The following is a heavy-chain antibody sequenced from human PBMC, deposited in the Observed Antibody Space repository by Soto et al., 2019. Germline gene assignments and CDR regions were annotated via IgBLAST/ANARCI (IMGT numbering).Heavy chain of an antibody. CDR1: GYTFTSYA. V-gene: IGHV1-3*01. D-gene: IGHD6-13*01. CDR2: INAGNGNT. J-gene: IGHJ6*02. CDR3: ASSKTRYSSSLDHYYGMDV. Sequence: GASVKVSCKASGYTFTSYAMHWVRQAPGQRLEWMGWINAGNGNTKYSQKFQGRVTITRDTFASTAYMELSSLRSEDTAVYYCASSKTRYSSSLDHYYGMDVWGQGTTVT.